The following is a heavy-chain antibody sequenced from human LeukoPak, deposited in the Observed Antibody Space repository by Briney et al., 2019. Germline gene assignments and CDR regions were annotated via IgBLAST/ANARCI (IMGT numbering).Heavy chain of an antibody. V-gene: IGHV4-59*08. CDR3: VRRGYYYYGMDV. CDR1: GGSISSYY. D-gene: IGHD3-16*01. CDR2: IYYSGST. J-gene: IGHJ6*02. Sequence: SETLSLTCTVPGGSISSYYWSWIRQPPGKGLEWIGYIYYSGSTNYNPSLKSRVTISVDTSKNQFSLKLSSVTAADTAVYYCVRRGYYYYGMDVWGQGTTVTVSS.